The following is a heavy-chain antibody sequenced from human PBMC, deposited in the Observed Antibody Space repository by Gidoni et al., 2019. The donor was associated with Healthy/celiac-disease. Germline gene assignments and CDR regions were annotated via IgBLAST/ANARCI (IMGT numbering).Heavy chain of an antibody. CDR2: IIPILGIA. CDR3: AREIVDTIGEWFDP. Sequence: QVQLVQSGAAVKKPGTSVKVSCNASGGTFSSYTISWVRQAPGQGLEWMGRIIPILGIANYAQKFQGRVTITADKATSTAYMERSSLRSEDTAVYYCAREIVDTIGEWFDPWGQGTLVTVSS. J-gene: IGHJ5*02. D-gene: IGHD5-12*01. V-gene: IGHV1-69*04. CDR1: GGTFSSYT.